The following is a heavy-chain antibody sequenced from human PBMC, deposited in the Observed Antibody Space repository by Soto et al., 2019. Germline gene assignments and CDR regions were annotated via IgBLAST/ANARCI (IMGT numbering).Heavy chain of an antibody. Sequence: VSCKASGGTFSSYAISWVRHAPGQGLEWMGGIIPIFGTANYAQKFQGRVTITADKSTSTAYMELSSLRSEDTAVYYCARGHFGYCSGGSCYSKFDYWGQGTLVTVS. J-gene: IGHJ4*02. CDR1: GGTFSSYA. D-gene: IGHD2-15*01. CDR3: ARGHFGYCSGGSCYSKFDY. CDR2: IIPIFGTA. V-gene: IGHV1-69*06.